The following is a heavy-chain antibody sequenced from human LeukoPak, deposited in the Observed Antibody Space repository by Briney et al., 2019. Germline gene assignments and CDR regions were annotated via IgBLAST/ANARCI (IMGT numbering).Heavy chain of an antibody. CDR3: AQEGLWFGEPTSPSWFDP. V-gene: IGHV4-39*01. CDR2: IYYSGST. J-gene: IGHJ5*02. CDR1: GGSISSSSYY. D-gene: IGHD3-10*01. Sequence: SETLSLTCTVSGGSISSSSYYWGWIRQPPGKGLEWIGSIYYSGSTYYNSSLKSRVTISVDTSKNQFSLKLSSVTAADTAVYYCAQEGLWFGEPTSPSWFDPWGQGTLVTVSS.